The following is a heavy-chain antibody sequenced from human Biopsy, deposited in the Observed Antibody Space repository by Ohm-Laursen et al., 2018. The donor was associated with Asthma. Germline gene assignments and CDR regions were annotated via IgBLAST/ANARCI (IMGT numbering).Heavy chain of an antibody. CDR1: GFTFSDYY. J-gene: IGHJ4*02. D-gene: IGHD2-8*02. Sequence: SLRLSCTASGFTFSDYYMSWIRQAPGKGLEWVSYISSSGGTIYYADSVKGRFTISRDNAQNSLFLQMTSLGAEDTAVYYCASECTVATCPLAYWGQGALVTFSS. V-gene: IGHV3-11*01. CDR2: ISSSGGTI. CDR3: ASECTVATCPLAY.